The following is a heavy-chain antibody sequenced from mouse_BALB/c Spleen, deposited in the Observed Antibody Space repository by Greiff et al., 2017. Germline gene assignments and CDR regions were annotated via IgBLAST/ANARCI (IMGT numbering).Heavy chain of an antibody. J-gene: IGHJ4*01. Sequence: EVMLVESGPSLVKPSQTLSLTCSVTGDSITSGYWNWIRKFPGNKLEYMGYISYSGSTYYNPSLKSRISITRDTSKNQYYLQLNSVTTEDTATYYCARRGATVPYAMDYWGQGTSVTVSS. D-gene: IGHD1-1*01. V-gene: IGHV3-8*02. CDR2: ISYSGST. CDR1: GDSITSGY. CDR3: ARRGATVPYAMDY.